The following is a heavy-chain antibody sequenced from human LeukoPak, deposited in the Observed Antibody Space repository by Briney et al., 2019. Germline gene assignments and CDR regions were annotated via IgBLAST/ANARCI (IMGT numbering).Heavy chain of an antibody. CDR2: LYYSGSK. CDR1: GHPTRLGYD. Sequence: SDTLSLTYTVSGHPTRLGYDWGWVRPAPGKGLEWLATLYYSGSKYFKSSLKSRLNISQDASNNHFYRSLTSVTAAHTAVYYCARIDFGDYGVRFDYWGEGSLVVVSS. V-gene: IGHV4-38-2*02. D-gene: IGHD4-17*01. CDR3: ARIDFGDYGVRFDY. J-gene: IGHJ4*02.